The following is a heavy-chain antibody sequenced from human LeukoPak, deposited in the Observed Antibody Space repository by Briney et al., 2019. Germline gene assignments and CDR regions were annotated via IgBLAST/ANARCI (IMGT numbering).Heavy chain of an antibody. J-gene: IGHJ5*02. CDR1: GYTFTGYY. Sequence: ASVKVSCKASGYTFTGYYMHWVRQAPGQGLEWMGWINPNSGVTNYAQKFQGRVTMTRGTSISTAYIELSSLRSDATAVYYCARDNPQIGVVGTGFDPWGQGTLVIVSS. CDR3: ARDNPQIGVVGTGFDP. D-gene: IGHD2-2*01. V-gene: IGHV1-2*02. CDR2: INPNSGVT.